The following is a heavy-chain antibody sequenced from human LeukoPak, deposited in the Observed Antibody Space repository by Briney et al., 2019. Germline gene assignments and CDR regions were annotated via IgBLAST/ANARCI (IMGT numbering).Heavy chain of an antibody. D-gene: IGHD5-18*01. Sequence: ASVKVSCKASGYTFTGYYMHWVRQAPGQGREWMGWINPNSGGTNYAQKFQGRVTMTRDTSTSTVYMELSSLRSEDTAVYYCARTLDTAMVSPFDYWGQGTLVTVSS. J-gene: IGHJ4*02. CDR2: INPNSGGT. CDR3: ARTLDTAMVSPFDY. CDR1: GYTFTGYY. V-gene: IGHV1-2*02.